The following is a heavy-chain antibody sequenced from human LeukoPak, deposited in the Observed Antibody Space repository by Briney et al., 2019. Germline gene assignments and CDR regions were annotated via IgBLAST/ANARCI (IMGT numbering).Heavy chain of an antibody. V-gene: IGHV4-61*02. CDR3: ARDLGMGYFDS. D-gene: IGHD7-27*01. CDR1: GGSIRSDSDS. CDR2: LYSSGST. J-gene: IGHJ4*02. Sequence: SQTLSLTCTVSGGSIRSDSDSWSWIRQPAGKGLEWVGRLYSSGSTNSNPSLQSRVTISRDMSKNQFSLKLTSVTAADTAVYFCARDLGMGYFDSWGQGTLVTVS.